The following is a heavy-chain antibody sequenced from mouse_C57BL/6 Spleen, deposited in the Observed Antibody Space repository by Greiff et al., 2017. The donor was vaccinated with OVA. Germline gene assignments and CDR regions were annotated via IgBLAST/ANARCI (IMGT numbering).Heavy chain of an antibody. D-gene: IGHD1-1*01. CDR3: ARWDHYGSSYYAMDY. J-gene: IGHJ4*01. CDR1: GYTFTSYW. CDR2: IDPSDSYT. V-gene: IGHV1-50*01. Sequence: QVQLQQPGAELVKPGASVKLSCKASGYTFTSYWMQWVKQRPGQGLEWIGEIDPSDSYTNYNQKFKGKATLTVDTSSSTAYMQLSSLTSEDSAVYYSARWDHYGSSYYAMDYWGQGTSVTVSS.